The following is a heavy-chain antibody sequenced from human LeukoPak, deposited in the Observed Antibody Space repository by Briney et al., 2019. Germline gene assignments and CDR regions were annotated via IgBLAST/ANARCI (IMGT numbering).Heavy chain of an antibody. CDR3: ARCGEIATISSCYFDF. CDR1: GYSFTYYW. J-gene: IGHJ4*02. CDR2: IYPGDSDT. Sequence: RGESLKISCKGFGYSFTYYWIGWVRQMPGKGLEWMGIIYPGDSDTRYSPSFQGQVTISADKSISTAYLQWSSLRASDTAMYYCARCGEIATISSCYFDFWGQGTLVTVSS. V-gene: IGHV5-51*01. D-gene: IGHD5-24*01.